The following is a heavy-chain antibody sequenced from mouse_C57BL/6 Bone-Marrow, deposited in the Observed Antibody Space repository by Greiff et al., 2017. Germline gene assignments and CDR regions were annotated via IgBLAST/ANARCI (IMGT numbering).Heavy chain of an antibody. CDR1: GYAFTNYL. CDR3: ARGGLRRMDY. CDR2: INPGSGGT. Sequence: QVQLQQSGAELVRPGTSVKVSCKASGYAFTNYLIEWVKQRPGQGLEWIGVINPGSGGTNYNEKFKGKATLPADKSSSTAYMQLSSLTSEDSAVYFCARGGLRRMDYWGQGTSVTVSS. J-gene: IGHJ4*01. D-gene: IGHD2-4*01. V-gene: IGHV1-54*01.